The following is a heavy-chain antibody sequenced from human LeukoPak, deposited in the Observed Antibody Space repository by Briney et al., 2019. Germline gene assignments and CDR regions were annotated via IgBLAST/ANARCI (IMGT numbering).Heavy chain of an antibody. J-gene: IGHJ5*02. CDR3: AKSDWFDP. CDR1: GFSFKNCW. Sequence: GGSLRLSCAASGFSFKNCWMHWVRQAPGKGLEWVSRIKYDGSSATYAESVKGRFTISRDNARNTLYLQMNSLRVDDTAVYYCAKSDWFDPWGRGILVTVSS. V-gene: IGHV3-74*01. CDR2: IKYDGSSA.